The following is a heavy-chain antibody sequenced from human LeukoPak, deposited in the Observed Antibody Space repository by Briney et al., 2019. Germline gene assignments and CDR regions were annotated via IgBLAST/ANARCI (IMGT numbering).Heavy chain of an antibody. CDR3: ARDFLPGGGWFDP. V-gene: IGHV4-59*12. D-gene: IGHD1-14*01. J-gene: IGHJ5*02. CDR2: FYHSGST. Sequence: SETLSLTCTVSGGSISSYYWSWIRQPPGKGLEWIGYFYHSGSTNYNPSLKSRVTISADTSKNQFSLKLSSVTAADTAVYYCARDFLPGGGWFDPWGQGTLVTVSS. CDR1: GGSISSYY.